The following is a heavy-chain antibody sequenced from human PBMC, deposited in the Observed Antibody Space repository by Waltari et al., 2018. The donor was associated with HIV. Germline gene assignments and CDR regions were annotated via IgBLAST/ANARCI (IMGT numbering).Heavy chain of an antibody. CDR2: ISGYNANT. CDR1: GYIFTNYV. Sequence: HVHLALSGAEVKMPGASVRVSCKDSGYIFTNYVSSWVRQAPGQGLEWLGWISGYNANTTYAQRLQGRVTLTTGTSTSTAYMELRSLRSDDTAVYYCARGLGGSYYYGVDVWGQGTTVTVS. CDR3: ARGLGGSYYYGVDV. J-gene: IGHJ6*02. V-gene: IGHV1-18*01.